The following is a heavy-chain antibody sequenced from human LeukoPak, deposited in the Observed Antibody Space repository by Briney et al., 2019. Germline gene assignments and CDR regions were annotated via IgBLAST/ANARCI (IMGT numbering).Heavy chain of an antibody. Sequence: ASVKVSCKASGYSFTGYYIHWVRQAPGQGLEWMGWINPDSGGIIYAQKFQGRVTMTRDTSISTAYMELTGLRSDDTAVYYCVRGPHALDIWGQGTMVTVSS. V-gene: IGHV1-2*02. CDR2: INPDSGGI. CDR3: VRGPHALDI. CDR1: GYSFTGYY. J-gene: IGHJ3*02.